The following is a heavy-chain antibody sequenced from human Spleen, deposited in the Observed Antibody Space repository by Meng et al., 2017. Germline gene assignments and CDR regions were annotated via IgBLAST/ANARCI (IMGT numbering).Heavy chain of an antibody. J-gene: IGHJ4*02. V-gene: IGHV4-39*01. CDR3: ATDKGYFDY. Sequence: QVQLQESGPGLVKPSQTLSLTCTVFGGSISSSTYYWGWIRQPPGKGLEWIGSIYYSGSTYYNPSLKSRLTISVDTSKSQFSLKLRSVTAADTAVYYCATDKGYFDYWGQGTLVTVSS. CDR1: GGSISSSTYY. CDR2: IYYSGST.